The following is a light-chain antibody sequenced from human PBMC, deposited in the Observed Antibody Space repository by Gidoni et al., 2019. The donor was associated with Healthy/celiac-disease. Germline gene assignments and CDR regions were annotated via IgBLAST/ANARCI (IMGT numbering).Light chain of an antibody. CDR2: KAS. J-gene: IGKJ1*01. Sequence: DIQMTQSPSTLSASVGDRVPITCRASQSISSWLAWYQQKPGQAPKLLIYKASSLESGVPSRFSGSGSRKEFTLTISSLQPDDFATYYCQQYNSFGSWTFGQGTKVEIK. CDR3: QQYNSFGSWT. CDR1: QSISSW. V-gene: IGKV1-5*03.